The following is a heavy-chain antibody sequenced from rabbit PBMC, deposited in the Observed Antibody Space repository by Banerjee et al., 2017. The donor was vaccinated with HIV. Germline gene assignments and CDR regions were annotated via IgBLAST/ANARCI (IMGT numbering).Heavy chain of an antibody. J-gene: IGHJ4*01. V-gene: IGHV1S45*01. Sequence: QEQLEESGGDLVKPEGSLTLTCTASGFSFNNNYHMCWVRQAPGKGLEWIACIWTGSSGSSCRASGAKGRFTISKPSATTVSLEMTSLTAADTAPYFCARKPDYGGAAYGLWGPGTLVPVS. CDR3: ARKPDYGGAAYGL. D-gene: IGHD2-1*01. CDR2: IWTGSSGSS. CDR1: GFSFNNNYH.